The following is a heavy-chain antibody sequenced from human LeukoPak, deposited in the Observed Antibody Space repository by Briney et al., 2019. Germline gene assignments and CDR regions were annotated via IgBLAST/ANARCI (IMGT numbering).Heavy chain of an antibody. V-gene: IGHV1-18*01. CDR3: ARLSSYSIAVAGPLVY. D-gene: IGHD6-19*01. CDR1: GYTFTSYG. J-gene: IGHJ4*02. Sequence: ASVKVSCKASGYTFTSYGISWVRQAPGQGLEWMGWISAYNGNTNYAQKLQGRVTMTTDTSTSTAYMELRSLRSDDTAVYYCARLSSYSIAVAGPLVYWGQGTLVTVSS. CDR2: ISAYNGNT.